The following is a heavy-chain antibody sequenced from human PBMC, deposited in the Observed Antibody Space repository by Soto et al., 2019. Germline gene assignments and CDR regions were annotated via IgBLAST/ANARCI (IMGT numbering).Heavy chain of an antibody. CDR2: IYSGGST. V-gene: IGHV3-66*01. J-gene: IGHJ4*02. D-gene: IGHD3-9*01. Sequence: GGSLRLSCAASGFTVSSNYMSWVRQAPGKGLEWVSVIYSGGSTYYADSVKGRFTISRDNSKNTLYLQMNSLRAEDTAVYYCARAGGGHFADWLPDYWGQGTLVTVSS. CDR3: ARAGGGHFADWLPDY. CDR1: GFTVSSNY.